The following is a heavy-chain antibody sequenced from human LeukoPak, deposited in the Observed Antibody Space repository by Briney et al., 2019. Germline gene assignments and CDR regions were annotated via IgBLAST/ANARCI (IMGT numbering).Heavy chain of an antibody. CDR2: IYYSGST. Sequence: SETLSLTCSVSGVYISSYYWSWIRQPPGKGLEWIGYIYYSGSTNYNPSLKSRVSISVDTSENQISLKLSSVTAADTATYYSARYDSWYYFDNWGQGTLVTVSS. D-gene: IGHD3-22*01. CDR1: GVYISSYY. V-gene: IGHV4-59*08. J-gene: IGHJ4*02. CDR3: ARYDSWYYFDN.